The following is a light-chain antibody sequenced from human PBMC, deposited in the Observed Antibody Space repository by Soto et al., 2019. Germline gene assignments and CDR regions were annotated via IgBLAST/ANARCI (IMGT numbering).Light chain of an antibody. Sequence: DIQMTQSTSTLSASVGDRVTNTCRASQSISTWLAWYQQKPGKAPKLLIYDASSLESGVPSRFSGSGSGTEFTLTISSLQPEDFASYYCQQYNSYSTFGQGTKVDI. CDR2: DAS. J-gene: IGKJ1*01. CDR1: QSISTW. V-gene: IGKV1-5*01. CDR3: QQYNSYST.